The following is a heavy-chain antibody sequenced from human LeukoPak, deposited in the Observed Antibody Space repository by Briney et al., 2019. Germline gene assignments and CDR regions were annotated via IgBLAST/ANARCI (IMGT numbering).Heavy chain of an antibody. CDR2: IYYSGST. CDR3: ARGTMIVVVNDAFDI. D-gene: IGHD3-22*01. V-gene: IGHV4-39*07. CDR1: GGSISSSNYY. J-gene: IGHJ3*02. Sequence: SETLSLTCTVSGGSISSSNYYWGWLRQPPGKGLEWIGSIYYSGSTYYNPSLKSRVTISVDTSKNQFSLKLSSVTAADTAVYYCARGTMIVVVNDAFDIWGQGTMVTVSS.